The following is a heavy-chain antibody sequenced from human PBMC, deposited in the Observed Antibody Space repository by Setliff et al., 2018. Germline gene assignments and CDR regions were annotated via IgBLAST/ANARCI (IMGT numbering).Heavy chain of an antibody. CDR3: ARARYSGYVDY. J-gene: IGHJ4*02. V-gene: IGHV4-39*07. CDR2: TYYSGST. Sequence: SETLSLTCTVSGGSISSSSYYWGWIRQPPGKGLEWIGSTYYSGSTYYNPSLKSRVTISVDTSKNQFSLKLSSVTAADTAVYYCARARYSGYVDYWGQETLVTVSS. D-gene: IGHD5-12*01. CDR1: GGSISSSSYY.